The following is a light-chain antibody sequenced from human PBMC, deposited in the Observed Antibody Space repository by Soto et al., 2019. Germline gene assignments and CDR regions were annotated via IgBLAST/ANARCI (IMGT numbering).Light chain of an antibody. CDR1: QSVSSSS. CDR3: EQYGSSPLT. CDR2: GAS. Sequence: DIVLTQSPGTLSLSPGERATLSCRASQSVSSSSLAWYQQKPGQAPRLLIYGASSRATGIPDRFSGSGSGTDFTLTISRLEPEEFGVYYCEQYGSSPLTFGQGTKVEIK. J-gene: IGKJ1*01. V-gene: IGKV3-20*01.